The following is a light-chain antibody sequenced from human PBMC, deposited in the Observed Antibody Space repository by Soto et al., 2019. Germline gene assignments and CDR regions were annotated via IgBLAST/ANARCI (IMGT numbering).Light chain of an antibody. J-gene: IGKJ1*01. CDR3: QQRSNWPPWT. CDR1: QSVSSY. Sequence: EIVLTQSPATLSLSRVERATLSCRASQSVSSYLAWYQQKPGQAPRLLIYDASNRATGIPARFSGSGSGTDFTLTISSLEPEDFAVHYCQQRSNWPPWTLGQGTKVEIK. V-gene: IGKV3-11*01. CDR2: DAS.